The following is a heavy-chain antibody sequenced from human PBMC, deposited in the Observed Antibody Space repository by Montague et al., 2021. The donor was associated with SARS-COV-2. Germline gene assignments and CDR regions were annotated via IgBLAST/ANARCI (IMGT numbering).Heavy chain of an antibody. CDR1: GFSLSTSGMC. V-gene: IGHV2-70*01. J-gene: IGHJ4*02. CDR3: ARSYGTTVATRAFDY. CDR2: XXWGDDK. Sequence: PALVKPTQTLTLTCTFSGFSLSTSGMCVSWIRQPPGKALEWLTLXXWGDDKYYSTSLKTRLTISKDTSKNQVVLTMTNMDPVDTATYYCARSYGTTVATRAFDYWGQGTLVTVSS. D-gene: IGHD4-23*01.